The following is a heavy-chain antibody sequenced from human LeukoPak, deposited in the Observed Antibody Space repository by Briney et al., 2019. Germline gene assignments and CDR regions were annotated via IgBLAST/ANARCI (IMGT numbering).Heavy chain of an antibody. CDR1: GFIFSNYW. CDR2: INRDGSGK. Sequence: PGGSLRLACAASGFIFSNYWMSWGRQAPGKGLEWVANINRDGSGKWYVDSVKGRFTISRDNAKNSLYLQMSSLRVEDTAVYYCAREGMATINFWGQGTLVTVSP. D-gene: IGHD5-12*01. CDR3: AREGMATINF. J-gene: IGHJ4*02. V-gene: IGHV3-7*01.